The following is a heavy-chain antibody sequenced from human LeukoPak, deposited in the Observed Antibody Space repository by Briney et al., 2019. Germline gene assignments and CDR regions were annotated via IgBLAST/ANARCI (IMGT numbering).Heavy chain of an antibody. CDR3: ARDLGYDFWSGYSYFDY. V-gene: IGHV1-2*02. Sequence: ASVKVSCKASGYTFTGYYVHWVRQAPGQGLEWMGWINPNSGGTNYAQKFQGRVTMTRDTSISTAYMELSRLRSDDTAVYYCARDLGYDFWSGYSYFDYWGQGTPVTVSS. J-gene: IGHJ4*02. D-gene: IGHD3-3*01. CDR1: GYTFTGYY. CDR2: INPNSGGT.